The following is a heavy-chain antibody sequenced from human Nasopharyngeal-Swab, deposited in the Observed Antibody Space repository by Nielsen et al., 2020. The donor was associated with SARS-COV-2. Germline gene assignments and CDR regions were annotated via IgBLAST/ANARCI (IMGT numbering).Heavy chain of an antibody. Sequence: GESLKISCKGSGYSFSSYWIIWVRQMPGKGLEWMGKIDPSDSYSDYSPSFQGHVTISADKSISTAYLQWSSLKASDTAIYHCARRLSLASYVFDIWGQGTMVTVSS. D-gene: IGHD2/OR15-2a*01. J-gene: IGHJ3*02. CDR1: GYSFSSYW. V-gene: IGHV5-10-1*01. CDR3: ARRLSLASYVFDI. CDR2: IDPSDSYS.